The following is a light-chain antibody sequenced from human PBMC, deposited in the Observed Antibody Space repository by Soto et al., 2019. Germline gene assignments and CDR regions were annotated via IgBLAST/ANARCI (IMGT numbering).Light chain of an antibody. CDR2: DVS. J-gene: IGLJ1*01. CDR1: SSDVGGYNY. V-gene: IGLV2-14*01. Sequence: QSALTQPASVSGSPGQSITISCTGTSSDVGGYNYISGYQQHPGKAPKLMIYDVSNRPSGVSNRFSGSKSGNTASLTISGLQAEDEADYYCSSYTSSSIYVFGTGTKLTVL. CDR3: SSYTSSSIYV.